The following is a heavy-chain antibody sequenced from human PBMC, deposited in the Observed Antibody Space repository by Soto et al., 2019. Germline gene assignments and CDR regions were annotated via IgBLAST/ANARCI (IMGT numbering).Heavy chain of an antibody. V-gene: IGHV4-34*01. CDR3: ARGPYCSGGSCYSHFDY. Sequence: SETLSLTCAVYGGSFSGYYWSWIRQPPGKGLEWIGEINHSGSTNYNPSLKSRFTISVDMSKNQFSLKLSSVTAADTAVYYCARGPYCSGGSCYSHFDYWGQGTLVTVSS. CDR2: INHSGST. J-gene: IGHJ4*02. CDR1: GGSFSGYY. D-gene: IGHD2-15*01.